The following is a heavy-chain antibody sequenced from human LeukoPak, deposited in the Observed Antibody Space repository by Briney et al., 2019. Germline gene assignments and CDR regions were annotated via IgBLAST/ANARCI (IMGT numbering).Heavy chain of an antibody. CDR3: TRSIHSNYFDY. D-gene: IGHD2/OR15-2a*01. J-gene: IGHJ4*02. Sequence: SETLSLTCAVYGGSFSGYYWGWIRQPPGKGLEWIGEINHSGSTNYNPSLKSRVTISVDTSKNQFSLKLSSVTPEDTAIYYCTRSIHSNYFDYWGQGTLVTVSS. CDR2: INHSGST. V-gene: IGHV4-34*01. CDR1: GGSFSGYY.